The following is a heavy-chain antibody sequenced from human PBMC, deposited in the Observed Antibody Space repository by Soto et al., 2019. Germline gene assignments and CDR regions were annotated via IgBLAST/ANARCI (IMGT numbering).Heavy chain of an antibody. CDR3: ARGGSGYVWFTEL. V-gene: IGHV1-69*01. J-gene: IGHJ4*02. D-gene: IGHD3-22*01. Sequence: QEQLVHSGAEVKKSWSSVKVSCKDTGGLFSSYAVSWVQQAPGQGLVLMGGIIPVFDIVYYAQKFQGRVTITDDESTKTAYMDICRLRSEDTAMYYCARGGSGYVWFTELWGQGTLVTVSS. CDR1: GGLFSSYA. CDR2: IIPVFDIV.